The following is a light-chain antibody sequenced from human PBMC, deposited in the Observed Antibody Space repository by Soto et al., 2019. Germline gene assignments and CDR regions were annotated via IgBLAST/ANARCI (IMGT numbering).Light chain of an antibody. CDR1: QDSNTF. CDR3: QQYSNWPRGT. Sequence: DIQATQSPPSLSASVGDRVTVTCQASQDSNTFLNWFQQRPGEAPKLLIYATSNLEPGVPSRFSGRQSGTDFILSISSLQPEDVGTYYCQQYSNWPRGTFGQGTKLQIK. J-gene: IGKJ2*01. V-gene: IGKV1-33*01. CDR2: ATS.